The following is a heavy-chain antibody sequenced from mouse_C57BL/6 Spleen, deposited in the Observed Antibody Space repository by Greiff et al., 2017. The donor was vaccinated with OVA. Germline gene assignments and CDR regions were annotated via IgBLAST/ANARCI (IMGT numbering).Heavy chain of an antibody. CDR2: IDPETGGT. CDR3: TRRDYEDAMDY. D-gene: IGHD2-4*01. J-gene: IGHJ4*01. CDR1: GYTFTDYE. Sequence: VQLVESGAELVRPGASVTLSCKASGYTFTDYEMHWVKQTPVHGLEWIGAIDPETGGTAYNQKFKGKAILTADKSSSTAYMELRSLTSEDSAVYYCTRRDYEDAMDYWGQGTSVTVSS. V-gene: IGHV1-15*01.